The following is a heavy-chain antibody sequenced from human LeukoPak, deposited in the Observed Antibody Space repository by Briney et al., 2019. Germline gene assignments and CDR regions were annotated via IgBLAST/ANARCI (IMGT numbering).Heavy chain of an antibody. CDR1: GFTFSNAW. CDR2: IKSKSDGGAT. Sequence: GGSLRLSCAASGFTFSNAWMSWVRQAPGKGLEWVGRIKSKSDGGATDYAAPVKGRFTISRDDSKNTLYLQMNSLKTEDTGIYCCTTDFQSVYCSNGVCYFPYWGQGTLVTVSS. D-gene: IGHD2-8*01. V-gene: IGHV3-15*01. J-gene: IGHJ4*02. CDR3: TTDFQSVYCSNGVCYFPY.